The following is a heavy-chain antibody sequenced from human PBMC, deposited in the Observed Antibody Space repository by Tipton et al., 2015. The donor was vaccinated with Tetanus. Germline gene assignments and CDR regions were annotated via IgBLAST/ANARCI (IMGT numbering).Heavy chain of an antibody. CDR1: GGSMSRYY. CDR3: ARRGDNWFFDL. J-gene: IGHJ2*01. Sequence: TLSLTCNVSGGSMSRYYWTWIRQPAGKGLEWIGRIYISGNTNYNPSLKSRVSISIDTSKNQFSLELTSVTAADTAIYHCARRGDNWFFDLWGRGSLVTVSS. V-gene: IGHV4-4*07. CDR2: IYISGNT. D-gene: IGHD2-21*02.